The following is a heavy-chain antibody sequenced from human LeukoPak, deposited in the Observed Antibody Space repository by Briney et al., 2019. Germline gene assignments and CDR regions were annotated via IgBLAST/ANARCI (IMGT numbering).Heavy chain of an antibody. D-gene: IGHD2-15*01. J-gene: IGHJ4*02. CDR3: ARDLDRCSGGSCYSMYYFDY. CDR1: GGSISRYY. V-gene: IGHV4-59*12. CDR2: VYYSGST. Sequence: SETLSLTCTVSGGSISRYYWSWIRQPPGKGLEWIGYVYYSGSTNHNPSLKSRVTISVDTSKNQFSLKLSSVTAADTAAYYCARDLDRCSGGSCYSMYYFDYWGQGTLVTVSS.